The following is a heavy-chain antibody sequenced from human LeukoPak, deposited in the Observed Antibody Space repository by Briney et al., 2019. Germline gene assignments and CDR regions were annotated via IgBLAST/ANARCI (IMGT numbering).Heavy chain of an antibody. CDR2: FKTKYHQV. V-gene: IGHV3-23*05. CDR3: ARSVPDYTRFDY. J-gene: IGHJ4*02. CDR1: GFTFSSYA. D-gene: IGHD4-11*01. Sequence: GGSLRLSCAASGFTFSSYAMSWVRQAPGKGLEWVSTFKTKYHQVYYAESVRGRFTISTDNSRNTVFLQTNSLRADDTALYYCARSVPDYTRFDYWGQGALVTVSS.